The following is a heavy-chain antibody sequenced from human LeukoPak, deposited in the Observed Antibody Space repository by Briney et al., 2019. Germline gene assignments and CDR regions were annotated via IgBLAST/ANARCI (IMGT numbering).Heavy chain of an antibody. V-gene: IGHV3-53*01. CDR1: GFTVSSNY. CDR3: ATSRVISGNYFDY. J-gene: IGHJ4*02. D-gene: IGHD3-22*01. Sequence: GGSLRLSCAASGFTVSSNYMSWVRQAPGKGLEWVSVIYSGGSTYYADSVKGRFTISRDNSKNTLYLQMNSLRAEDTAVYYCATSRVISGNYFDYWGQGTLVTVSS. CDR2: IYSGGST.